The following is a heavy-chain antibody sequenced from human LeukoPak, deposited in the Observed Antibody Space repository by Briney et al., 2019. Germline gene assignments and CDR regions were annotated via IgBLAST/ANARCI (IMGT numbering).Heavy chain of an antibody. CDR1: EFFVGSNY. Sequence: GGSLRLSCAASEFFVGSNYMTWVRQAPGKGLEWVPLIYSGGSTYYADSVKGRFTISRDNSKNTLYLQMSSLRAEDTAVYYYARGPSGYHNTGGQGTLVTVSS. J-gene: IGHJ4*02. D-gene: IGHD5-12*01. V-gene: IGHV3-66*01. CDR2: IYSGGST. CDR3: ARGPSGYHNT.